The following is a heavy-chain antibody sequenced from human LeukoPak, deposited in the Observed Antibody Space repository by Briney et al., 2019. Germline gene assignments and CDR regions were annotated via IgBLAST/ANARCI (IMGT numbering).Heavy chain of an antibody. CDR3: ARDRKGDYYDSSGSHMDV. D-gene: IGHD3-22*01. V-gene: IGHV4-59*01. CDR2: IYYSGST. Sequence: PSETLSLTCTVSPGSISSYYWSWIRQPPGKGLEWIGYIYYSGSTNYNPSLKSRVTISVDTSKNQFSLKLSSVTAADTAVYYCARDRKGDYYDSSGSHMDVWGKGTTVTISS. J-gene: IGHJ6*03. CDR1: PGSISSYY.